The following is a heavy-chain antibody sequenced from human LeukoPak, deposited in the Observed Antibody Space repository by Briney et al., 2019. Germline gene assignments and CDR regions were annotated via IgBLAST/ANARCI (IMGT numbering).Heavy chain of an antibody. D-gene: IGHD3-22*01. Sequence: PGGSLSLSCEASGFTFSSYAMTWSGQAPGKGLGWVSPFTSSSSDIFYADSVRGRFTISRDNANNALHLQMNSLRAEDTAVYYCARVFWETVNTGYYSDFWGQGTLVTVSS. V-gene: IGHV3-21*01. CDR2: FTSSSSDI. CDR3: ARVFWETVNTGYYSDF. J-gene: IGHJ4*02. CDR1: GFTFSSYA.